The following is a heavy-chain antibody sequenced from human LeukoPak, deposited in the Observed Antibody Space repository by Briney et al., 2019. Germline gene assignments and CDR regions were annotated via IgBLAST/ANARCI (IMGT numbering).Heavy chain of an antibody. V-gene: IGHV3-7*01. D-gene: IGHD6-19*01. CDR2: IREDGSIQ. Sequence: GGSLRLSCVASGFTLSSYWMTWVRQAPGKGLEWLANIREDGSIQYYLDSVRGRFTISRDNAKTSVYLQLNSLRADDTAVYYCARDVWTGVAVSDYWGQGTLVTVSS. CDR1: GFTLSSYW. CDR3: ARDVWTGVAVSDY. J-gene: IGHJ4*02.